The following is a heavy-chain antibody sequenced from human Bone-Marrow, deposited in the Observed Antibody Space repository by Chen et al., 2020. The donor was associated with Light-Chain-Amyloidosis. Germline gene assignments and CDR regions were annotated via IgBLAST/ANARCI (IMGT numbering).Heavy chain of an antibody. J-gene: IGHJ4*02. CDR3: VRDRLGYDY. D-gene: IGHD3-16*01. Sequence: EVQLVESGGNLVQPGGSLRLSCEASGFTFSNFYMDWVRQAPGKGLEWVGRINTNTKNYATQYAGSVKGGFTLSREDSKNSLWLQMDNLQTEDTAVYYCVRDRLGYDYWGQGTLVTVSS. V-gene: IGHV3-72*01. CDR1: GFTFSNFY. CDR2: INTNTKNYAT.